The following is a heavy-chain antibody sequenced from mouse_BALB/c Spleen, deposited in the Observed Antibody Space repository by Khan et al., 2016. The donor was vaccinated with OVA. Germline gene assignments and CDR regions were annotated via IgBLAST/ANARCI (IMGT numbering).Heavy chain of an antibody. CDR1: GYSFTGYF. Sequence: VQLQQPGPELVRPGASVKISCTASGYSFTGYFMNWVMQSHGKSLEWIGRINPHIGETFYNQRFQDKATLTVDESSSTAHLELRSLASEDSAVSYCTRIYRSDFDYWGKGTTLTVSP. CDR3: TRIYRSDFDY. J-gene: IGHJ2*01. D-gene: IGHD1-1*01. V-gene: IGHV1-20*02. CDR2: INPHIGET.